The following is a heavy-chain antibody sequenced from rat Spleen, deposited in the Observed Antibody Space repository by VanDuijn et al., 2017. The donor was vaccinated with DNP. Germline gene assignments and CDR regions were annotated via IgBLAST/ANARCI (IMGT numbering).Heavy chain of an antibody. CDR3: ARDGNFYAMDA. D-gene: IGHD1-10*01. CDR1: GFSLTSYY. J-gene: IGHJ4*01. CDR2: IRTGGST. Sequence: VQLKETGPGLVQPRQTLSITCTVSGFSLTSYYVQWVRQTPGKGLEWMGVIRTGGSTEYNSEFKSRLSISRDTSKNQVFLKMNSLKTEDTGIYYCARDGNFYAMDAWGQGISVTVSS. V-gene: IGHV2-65*01.